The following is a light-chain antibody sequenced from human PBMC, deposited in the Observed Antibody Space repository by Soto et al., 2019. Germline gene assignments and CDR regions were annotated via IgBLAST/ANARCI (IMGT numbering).Light chain of an antibody. V-gene: IGKV1-39*01. CDR2: TAS. J-gene: IGKJ1*01. CDR3: QQSYSTWT. CDR1: QTISNY. Sequence: DLQMTQSPSSLSASVGDTVTITCRASQTISNYLNWYQQKPGTAPKLLIYTASSLQSGVPSRFSGSGSGTDFTLTISSLQPEDFATYYCQQSYSTWTFGQGTKVEIK.